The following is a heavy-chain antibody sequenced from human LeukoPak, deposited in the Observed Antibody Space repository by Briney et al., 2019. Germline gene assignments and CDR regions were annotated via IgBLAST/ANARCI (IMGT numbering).Heavy chain of an antibody. J-gene: IGHJ4*02. CDR3: AREGTVTTPDY. V-gene: IGHV4-59*11. CDR1: GGSISSHY. CDR2: IYHSGST. D-gene: IGHD4-17*01. Sequence: SETLSLTCTVSGGSISSHYWSWIRQPPGKGLEWIGYIYHSGSTNYNPSLKSRVTISVDTSKNQFSLKLSSVTAADTAVYYCAREGTVTTPDYWGQGTLVTVSS.